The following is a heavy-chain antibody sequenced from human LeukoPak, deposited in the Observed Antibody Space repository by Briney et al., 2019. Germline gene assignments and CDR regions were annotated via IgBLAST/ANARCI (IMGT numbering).Heavy chain of an antibody. J-gene: IGHJ6*03. CDR1: GFTFSSYE. D-gene: IGHD2-15*01. CDR2: ISSSGSTI. V-gene: IGHV3-48*03. CDR3: ARGPLCCSGGTCYCQDFYYYYMDV. Sequence: GGSLRLSCAASGFTFSSYEMNWVRQAPGKGLEWVSYISSSGSTIYYADSVKGRFTISRDNAKNSLYLQMNSLRADDTAVYYCARGPLCCSGGTCYCQDFYYYYMDVWGKGTTVTVSS.